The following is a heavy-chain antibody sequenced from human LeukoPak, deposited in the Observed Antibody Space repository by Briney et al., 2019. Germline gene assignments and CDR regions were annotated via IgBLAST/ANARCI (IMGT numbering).Heavy chain of an antibody. Sequence: SVKVSXKASGGTFSSYAISWVRQAPGQGLEWMGGIIPIFGTASYAQKFQGRVTITTDESTSTAYMELSSLRSEDTAVYYCARDCRITIFGVVTHPGYWYFDLWGRGTLVTVSS. CDR1: GGTFSSYA. CDR3: ARDCRITIFGVVTHPGYWYFDL. J-gene: IGHJ2*01. V-gene: IGHV1-69*05. CDR2: IIPIFGTA. D-gene: IGHD3-3*01.